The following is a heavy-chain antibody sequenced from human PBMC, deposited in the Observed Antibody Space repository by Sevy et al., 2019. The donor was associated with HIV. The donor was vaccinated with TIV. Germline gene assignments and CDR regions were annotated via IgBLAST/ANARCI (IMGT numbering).Heavy chain of an antibody. J-gene: IGHJ4*02. CDR1: GFTFSDYW. D-gene: IGHD6-13*01. Sequence: GGSLGLSCAASGFTFSDYWMNWVRQAPGKGLEWVANIKEDGSEKNYVDSVKGRFTISRENAKNSLYLQMNSLRAEDTAVYYCARDRSSCWREVGCRGQGTLVTVSS. V-gene: IGHV3-7*01. CDR2: IKEDGSEK. CDR3: ARDRSSCWREVGC.